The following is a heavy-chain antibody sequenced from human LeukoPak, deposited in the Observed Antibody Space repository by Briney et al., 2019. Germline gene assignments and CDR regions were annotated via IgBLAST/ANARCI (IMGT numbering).Heavy chain of an antibody. J-gene: IGHJ4*02. Sequence: GGSLRLSCAASGFTFSSYGMHWVRQAPGKGLEWVAFIRYDGSNKYYADSVKGRFTISRDNSKNTLYLQMNSLRAEDTAVYYCAKDRFSSSWYFDYWGQGTLVTVSS. V-gene: IGHV3-30*02. CDR3: AKDRFSSSWYFDY. CDR1: GFTFSSYG. D-gene: IGHD6-13*01. CDR2: IRYDGSNK.